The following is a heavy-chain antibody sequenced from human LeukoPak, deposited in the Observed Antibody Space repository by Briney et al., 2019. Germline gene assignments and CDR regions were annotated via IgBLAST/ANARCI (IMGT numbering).Heavy chain of an antibody. CDR1: GGSFSGYY. J-gene: IGHJ4*02. V-gene: IGHV4-59*08. Sequence: SETLSLTCAVYGGSFSGYYWSWIRQPPGKGLEWIGYIYYSGTTNYNPSLKSRVTISVDTSKNQFSLKLSSVTAADTAVYYCARIPYSSSSDYWGQGTLVTVSS. CDR3: ARIPYSSSSDY. CDR2: IYYSGTT. D-gene: IGHD6-6*01.